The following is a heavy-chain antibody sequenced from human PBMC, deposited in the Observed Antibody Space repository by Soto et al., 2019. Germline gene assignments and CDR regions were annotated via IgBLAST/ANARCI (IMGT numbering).Heavy chain of an antibody. Sequence: QVQLQESGPGQVKPSETLSLTCTVSGASMSEYFWSWIRQSPGKGLEWIGYIYYLGSTDYNPSLNSRVTISVDTSKGQFSLRLTSVTAADTAVYYCARDGYDGSGSPYPAFWGPGTQVTVSS. CDR3: ARDGYDGSGSPYPAF. V-gene: IGHV4-59*01. D-gene: IGHD3-10*01. CDR2: IYYLGST. CDR1: GASMSEYF. J-gene: IGHJ4*02.